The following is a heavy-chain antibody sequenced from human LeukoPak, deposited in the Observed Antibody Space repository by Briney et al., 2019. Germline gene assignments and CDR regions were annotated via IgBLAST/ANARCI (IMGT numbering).Heavy chain of an antibody. CDR2: ISSSSSYI. J-gene: IGHJ4*02. V-gene: IGHV3-21*01. CDR1: GFTFSSYS. Sequence: GGSLRLSCAASGFTFSSYSMNWVRQAPGKGLEWVSSISSSSSYIYYADSVKGRFTISRDNAKNSLYLQMNSLRAEDTAVYYCARDLLGIRGNSYGYFDYWGQGTLVTVSS. CDR3: ARDLLGIRGNSYGYFDY. D-gene: IGHD5-18*01.